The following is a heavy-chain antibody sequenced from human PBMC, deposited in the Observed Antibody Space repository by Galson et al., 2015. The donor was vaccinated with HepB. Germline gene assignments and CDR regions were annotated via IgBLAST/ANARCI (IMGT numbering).Heavy chain of an antibody. D-gene: IGHD5-18*01. Sequence: ETLSLTCTVSGGYISSYYWSWIRQPPGKGLEWIGYIYYSGSTNYNPSLKSRVTISVDTSKNQFSLKLSSVTAADTAVYYCARVPSYSYGWYYFDYWGREPWSPSPQ. CDR3: ARVPSYSYGWYYFDY. CDR1: GGYISSYY. V-gene: IGHV4-59*01. J-gene: IGHJ4*02. CDR2: IYYSGST.